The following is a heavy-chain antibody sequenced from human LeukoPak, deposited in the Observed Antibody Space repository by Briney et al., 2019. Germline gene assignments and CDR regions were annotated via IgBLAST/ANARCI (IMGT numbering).Heavy chain of an antibody. V-gene: IGHV4-38-2*02. CDR1: GYSNSSGYY. J-gene: IGHJ6*03. CDR3: ARVGGGSSSGPRARYYYYYYYMDV. Sequence: SETLSLTCTVSGYSNSSGYYWGWIRQPPGKGLEWIGSIYHSGSTYYNPSLKSRVPISLHTSKNQFSLKLSSVTAADTAVYDCARVGGGSSSGPRARYYYYYYYMDVWGKGTTVTVSS. CDR2: IYHSGST. D-gene: IGHD6-6*01.